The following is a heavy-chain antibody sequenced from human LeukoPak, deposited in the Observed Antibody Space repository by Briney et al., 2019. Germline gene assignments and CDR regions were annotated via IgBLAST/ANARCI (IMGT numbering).Heavy chain of an antibody. Sequence: GGSLRLSCAASGFTFSSYSMNWVRQAPGKGLEWVSYISSSSTIYYADSVKGRFTISRDNAKNSLYLQMNSLRAEDTAVYYCASGSGPYGMDVWGQGTTVTVSS. CDR2: ISSSSTI. CDR3: ASGSGPYGMDV. J-gene: IGHJ6*02. D-gene: IGHD2-15*01. CDR1: GFTFSSYS. V-gene: IGHV3-48*04.